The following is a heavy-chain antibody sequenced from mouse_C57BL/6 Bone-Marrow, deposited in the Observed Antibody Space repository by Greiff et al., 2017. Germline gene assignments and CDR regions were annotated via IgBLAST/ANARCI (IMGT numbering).Heavy chain of an antibody. CDR2: INSDGGGT. V-gene: IGHV5-2*01. Sequence: EVHLVESGGGLVQPGESLKLSCESNEYEFPSHDMSWVRKTPEQRLELVAAINSDGGGTYYPATMQGRFISSRDNTKTTMYLQRSRMRSEDTALYYCARQRVDYWGQGTTLTVSS. CDR1: EYEFPSHD. J-gene: IGHJ2*01. CDR3: ARQRVDY.